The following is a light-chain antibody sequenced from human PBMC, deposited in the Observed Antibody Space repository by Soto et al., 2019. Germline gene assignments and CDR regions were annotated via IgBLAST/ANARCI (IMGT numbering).Light chain of an antibody. Sequence: AFQLTQSPSSLSASVGDRVTITCRASQGIRTDLGWYQQSPGKAPKLLIYKASTLKSGVPSRFSGSGSGTEFTLTISSLQPDDFATYYCLQDYNYPRTFGQGTKVDIK. J-gene: IGKJ1*01. CDR2: KAS. CDR3: LQDYNYPRT. V-gene: IGKV1-6*01. CDR1: QGIRTD.